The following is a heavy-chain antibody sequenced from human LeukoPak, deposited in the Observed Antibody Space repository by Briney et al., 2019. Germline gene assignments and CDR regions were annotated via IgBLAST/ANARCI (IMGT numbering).Heavy chain of an antibody. V-gene: IGHV4-39*01. D-gene: IGHD6-25*01. CDR2: KYYRGST. Sequence: SETLSLTCTVSGGSISSSYYWGWIRQPPGKGLEWIGNKYYRGSTYYNSSLKSRVTISIDTSKNQVSLKMSSVTAADTAVYYCAKSGGYGLIDYWGQGTLVTVSS. CDR1: GGSISSSYY. J-gene: IGHJ4*01. CDR3: AKSGGYGLIDY.